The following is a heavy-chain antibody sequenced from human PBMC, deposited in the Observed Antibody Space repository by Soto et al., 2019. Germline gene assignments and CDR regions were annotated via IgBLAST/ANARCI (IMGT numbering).Heavy chain of an antibody. J-gene: IGHJ3*02. CDR2: ITSSSDIV. V-gene: IGHV3-48*01. CDR1: GFTFSSYS. Sequence: EVQLVESGGGLVQPGGSLRLSCAASGFTFSSYSMNWVRQAPGKGLEWISYITSSSDIVQYADSVKGRFTISCDNAKSSLYLQMNSLRAEDTAVYYCARDLLWAFVIWGQGTMVTVSS. CDR3: ARDLLWAFVI.